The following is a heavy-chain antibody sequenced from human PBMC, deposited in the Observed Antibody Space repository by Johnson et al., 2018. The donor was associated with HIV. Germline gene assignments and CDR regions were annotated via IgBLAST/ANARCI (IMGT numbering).Heavy chain of an antibody. Sequence: VQLVESGGGVVRPGGSLRLSCAASGFTFDDYAMHWVRQAPGKGLEWVSGISWNSGSIGYADSVKGRFTISRDNTKNSLYLQMNSLRAEDTALYYCAKSSDYYDSSGYRADAFDIWGQGTMVTVSS. D-gene: IGHD3-22*01. CDR2: ISWNSGSI. V-gene: IGHV3-9*01. CDR1: GFTFDDYA. J-gene: IGHJ3*02. CDR3: AKSSDYYDSSGYRADAFDI.